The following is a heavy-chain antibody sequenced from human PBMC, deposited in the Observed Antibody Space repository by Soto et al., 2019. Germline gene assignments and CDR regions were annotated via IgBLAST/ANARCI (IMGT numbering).Heavy chain of an antibody. V-gene: IGHV1-69*02. CDR1: GGTFSSYT. J-gene: IGHJ4*02. CDR3: ASFGDGYNYGY. CDR2: IIPILGIA. D-gene: IGHD5-12*01. Sequence: QVQLVQSGAEVKKPGSSVKVSCKASGGTFSSYTISWVRQPPGQGLEWMGRIIPILGIANYAQKFQGRVTITADKSTSTAYMELSSLRSEDTAVYYCASFGDGYNYGYWGQGTLVTDSS.